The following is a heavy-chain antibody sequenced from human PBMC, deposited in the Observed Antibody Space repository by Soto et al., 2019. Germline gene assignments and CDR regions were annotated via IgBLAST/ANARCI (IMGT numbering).Heavy chain of an antibody. CDR3: ARVVVRGPVGYFDY. D-gene: IGHD3-10*01. V-gene: IGHV4-34*01. J-gene: IGHJ4*02. Sequence: PSETLSLTCTVSGGSISSYYWSWIRQPPGKGLEWIGEINHSGGTNYNPSLKSRVTISVDTSKNQFSLKLSSVTAADTAVYYCARVVVRGPVGYFDYWGQGTLVTVSS. CDR1: GGSISSYY. CDR2: INHSGGT.